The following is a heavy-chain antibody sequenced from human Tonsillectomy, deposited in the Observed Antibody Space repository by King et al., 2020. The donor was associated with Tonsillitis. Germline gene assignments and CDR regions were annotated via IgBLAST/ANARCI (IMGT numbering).Heavy chain of an antibody. V-gene: IGHV4-59*01. J-gene: IGHJ4*02. CDR3: ARSASSSWNYYFDY. D-gene: IGHD6-13*01. Sequence: QLQESGPGLVKPSETLSLTCTVSGGSISSYYWSWIRQPPGKGLEWIGYIYYSGSTNYNPSLKSRVTISVDTSKNQFSLKLSSVTAADTAVYYCARSASSSWNYYFDYWGQGTLVTVSS. CDR2: IYYSGST. CDR1: GGSISSYY.